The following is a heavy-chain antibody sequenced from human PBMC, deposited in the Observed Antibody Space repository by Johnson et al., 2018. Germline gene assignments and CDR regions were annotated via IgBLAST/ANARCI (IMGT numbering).Heavy chain of an antibody. V-gene: IGHV5-51*01. CDR1: GYSFPIYW. Sequence: VQLVQSGAEVKKPGESLKISCKGSGYSFPIYWIAWVRQMPGKGLEWMGIIYPGDSDTRYSPSFQGQVTISADKSIPTAYLQWSSLKASDTAMSYCAGPSLVAGFDAFDIWGQGTMVTVAS. CDR3: AGPSLVAGFDAFDI. D-gene: IGHD6-19*01. J-gene: IGHJ3*02. CDR2: IYPGDSDT.